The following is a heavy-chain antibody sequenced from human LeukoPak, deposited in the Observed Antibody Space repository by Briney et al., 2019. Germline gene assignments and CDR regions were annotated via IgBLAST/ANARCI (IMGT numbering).Heavy chain of an antibody. CDR1: GGSFSGYY. J-gene: IGHJ4*02. CDR3: ASAIGGSYYPWDY. Sequence: SETLSLTCAVYGGSFSGYYWSWIRQPPGKGLEWIGEINHSGSTYYNPSLKSRVTISVDTSKNQFSLKLSSVTAADTAVYYCASAIGGSYYPWDYWGQGTLVTVSS. D-gene: IGHD1-26*01. CDR2: INHSGST. V-gene: IGHV4-34*01.